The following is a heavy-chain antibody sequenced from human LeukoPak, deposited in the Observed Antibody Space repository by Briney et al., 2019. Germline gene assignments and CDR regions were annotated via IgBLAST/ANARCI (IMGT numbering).Heavy chain of an antibody. J-gene: IGHJ4*02. CDR1: GFTFSTYS. D-gene: IGHD2-15*01. Sequence: PGGSLRLSWAASGFTFSTYSMNWVRQAPRKGLEWVSSISSGSNYIYYADSVKGRFTISRDNAKNSLYLQMNSLRAEDTAVYYCATVASSGALRTDFWGQGTLVTVSS. V-gene: IGHV3-21*01. CDR2: ISSGSNYI. CDR3: ATVASSGALRTDF.